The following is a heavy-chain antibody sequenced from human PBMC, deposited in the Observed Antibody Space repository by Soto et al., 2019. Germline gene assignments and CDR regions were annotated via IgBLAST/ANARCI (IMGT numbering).Heavy chain of an antibody. D-gene: IGHD3-10*01. J-gene: IGHJ4*02. Sequence: SETLSLTCTVSGGSITSDYWSWIRQPPGKGLEWIGYIYYSGATSYNPSLKSRVTISIDTSKNQFSLKLTSVTAADTAVFYCGRVRSGHYADYWGQGALVTVSS. CDR1: GGSITSDY. V-gene: IGHV4-59*01. CDR3: GRVRSGHYADY. CDR2: IYYSGAT.